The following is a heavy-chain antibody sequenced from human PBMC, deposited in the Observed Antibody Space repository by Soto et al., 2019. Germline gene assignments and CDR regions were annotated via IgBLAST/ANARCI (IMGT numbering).Heavy chain of an antibody. J-gene: IGHJ6*02. Sequence: QVQLVQSGAEVKKPGASVKVSCKASGYTFTSYDINWVRQATGQGLEWMGWMNANSGNTGYAQKFQGRVTMTRNTSISTAYMALCSLRSEDTAVYYCARERTGTSSMDVWGQGTTVTVSS. CDR3: ARERTGTSSMDV. D-gene: IGHD1-1*01. CDR1: GYTFTSYD. V-gene: IGHV1-8*01. CDR2: MNANSGNT.